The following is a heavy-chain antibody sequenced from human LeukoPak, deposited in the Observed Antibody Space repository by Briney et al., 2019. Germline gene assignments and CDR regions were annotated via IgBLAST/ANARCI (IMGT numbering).Heavy chain of an antibody. Sequence: GASVKVSCKASGYTFTSYGISWVRQAPGQGLEWMGWISAYNGNTNYAQKLQGRVTMTTDTSTSTAYMELRSLRSDDTAVYYCARGQRLSYSSSWGRYFDYWGQGTLVTVSS. CDR3: ARGQRLSYSSSWGRYFDY. D-gene: IGHD6-13*01. CDR1: GYTFTSYG. J-gene: IGHJ4*02. CDR2: ISAYNGNT. V-gene: IGHV1-18*01.